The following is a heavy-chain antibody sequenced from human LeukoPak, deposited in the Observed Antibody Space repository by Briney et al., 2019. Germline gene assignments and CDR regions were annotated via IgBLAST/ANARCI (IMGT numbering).Heavy chain of an antibody. D-gene: IGHD2-15*01. J-gene: IGHJ4*02. CDR3: ATLVVAATMDDY. CDR2: IRYDGSNK. V-gene: IGHV3-30*02. Sequence: GGSLRLSCAASGFSFTSYAMTWVRQAPGKGLEWVAFIRYDGSNKYYADSVKGRFTISRDNSKNTLYLQMDSLRAEDTSVYYCATLVVAATMDDYWGQGTLVTVSS. CDR1: GFSFTSYA.